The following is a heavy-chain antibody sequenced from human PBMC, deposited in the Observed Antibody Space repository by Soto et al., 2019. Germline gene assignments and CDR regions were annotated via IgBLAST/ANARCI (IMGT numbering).Heavy chain of an antibody. V-gene: IGHV4-30-4*01. D-gene: IGHD3-3*01. CDR1: GASISTGDYY. Sequence: QVQLQESGPGLVKPSQTLSLTCTVSGASISTGDYYWSWIRQPPVKGLEWIGYIYYTGSTYYNPSLRSRVTISVGTSKNQFSLQLSSVTAADTALYYCARDFWSGSSHWYFDLWGRGTLVTVSS. CDR2: IYYTGST. CDR3: ARDFWSGSSHWYFDL. J-gene: IGHJ2*01.